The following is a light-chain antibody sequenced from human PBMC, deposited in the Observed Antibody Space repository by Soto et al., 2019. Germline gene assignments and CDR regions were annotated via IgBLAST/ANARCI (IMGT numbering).Light chain of an antibody. J-gene: IGLJ2*01. CDR1: SSDVGGYGY. Sequence: QSVLTQPPSASGSPGQSVTLSCTGTSSDVGGYGYVSWYQQHPGKAPRLMIYEVTKRPSEVPDRFSGSRSGSTASLTVSGLQAEDEANYYCSSSAGNDIVLFGGGTKLTVL. CDR3: SSSAGNDIVL. CDR2: EVT. V-gene: IGLV2-8*01.